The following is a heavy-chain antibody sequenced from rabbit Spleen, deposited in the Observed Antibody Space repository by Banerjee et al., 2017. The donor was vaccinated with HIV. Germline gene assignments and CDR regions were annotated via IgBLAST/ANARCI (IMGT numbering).Heavy chain of an antibody. V-gene: IGHV1S45*01. CDR2: IFAGSSGNT. J-gene: IGHJ4*01. D-gene: IGHD7-1*01. CDR3: ARSAVYTAYTYNL. CDR1: GFSFSSSYW. Sequence: QEQLEESGGDLVKPEGSLTLTCTASGFSFSSSYWMCWVRQAPGKGLEWIACIFAGSSGNTYYASWAKGRFTISKTSSTTVTLQMTSLTAADTATYFCARSAVYTAYTYNLWGPGTLVTVS.